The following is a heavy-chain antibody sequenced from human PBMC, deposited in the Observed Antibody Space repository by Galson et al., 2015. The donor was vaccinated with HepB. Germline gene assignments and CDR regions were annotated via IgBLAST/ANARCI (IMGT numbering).Heavy chain of an antibody. Sequence: PALVKPTQTLTLPCTFFGFSLSTSGVGVGWIRQPPGKALEWLALIYWDDDKRYSPSLKSRLTITKDTSKNQVVLTMTNMDPVDTATYYCAHRQLEGYYDFWSRYGSRPGWSNFDYWGQGTLVTVSS. CDR1: GFSLSTSGVG. CDR2: IYWDDDK. J-gene: IGHJ4*02. D-gene: IGHD3-3*01. CDR3: AHRQLEGYYDFWSRYGSRPGWSNFDY. V-gene: IGHV2-5*02.